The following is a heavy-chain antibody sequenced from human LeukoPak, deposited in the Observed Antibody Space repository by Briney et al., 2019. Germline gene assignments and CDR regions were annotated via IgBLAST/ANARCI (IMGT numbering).Heavy chain of an antibody. D-gene: IGHD5-18*01. J-gene: IGHJ4*02. V-gene: IGHV3-21*06. Sequence: GGSLRLSCAASGFTFSSYWMHWVRQAPGKGLEWVSSISGASSYISYADSVKGRFTISRDNAKNSLYLQMNSLRAEDTAVYYCARDPGGNTYGRYFDYWGQGTLVTVSS. CDR1: GFTFSSYW. CDR3: ARDPGGNTYGRYFDY. CDR2: ISGASSYI.